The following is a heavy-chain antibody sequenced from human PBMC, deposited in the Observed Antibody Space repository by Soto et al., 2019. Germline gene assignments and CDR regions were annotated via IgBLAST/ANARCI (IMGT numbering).Heavy chain of an antibody. V-gene: IGHV1-2*04. CDR1: GYTFTGYY. D-gene: IGHD3-22*01. Sequence: GASVKVSCKASGYTFTGYYMHWVRQAPGQGLELMGWINPNSGGTNYAQKFQGWVTMTRDTSISTAYMELSRLRSDDTAVYYCARGDSSGYYKKSPHIDYYGMDVWGQRTTVPVSS. CDR2: INPNSGGT. CDR3: ARGDSSGYYKKSPHIDYYGMDV. J-gene: IGHJ6*02.